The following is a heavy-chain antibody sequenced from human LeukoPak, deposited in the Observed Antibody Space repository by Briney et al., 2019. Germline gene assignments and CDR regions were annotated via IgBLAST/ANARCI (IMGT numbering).Heavy chain of an antibody. CDR2: ISYNGSP. Sequence: NPSETLSLTCTVSGGSISSYYWNWIRQPPGEGLEWIGYISYNGSPIYNPSLKSRVTISVDTSKNQLSLRLSAVTAADTAVYYCARGTYCSSSSCYRLDFWGQGTLVTVSS. J-gene: IGHJ4*02. CDR1: GGSISSYY. CDR3: ARGTYCSSSSCYRLDF. D-gene: IGHD2-2*01. V-gene: IGHV4-59*01.